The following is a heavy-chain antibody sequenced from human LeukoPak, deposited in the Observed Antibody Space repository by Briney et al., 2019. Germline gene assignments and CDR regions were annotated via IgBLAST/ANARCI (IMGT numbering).Heavy chain of an antibody. CDR3: ARASRDGYNQNFDH. V-gene: IGHV5-51*01. D-gene: IGHD5-24*01. J-gene: IGHJ4*02. CDR1: GYDFSTYW. Sequence: GESLKISCKGLGYDFSTYWNAWVRQRPGKGLEWMGIIYPGGSETRYDPSFQGQVTISADRSTSTAYLQWSSLRASDTAMYYCARASRDGYNQNFDHWGQGSLVTVSS. CDR2: IYPGGSET.